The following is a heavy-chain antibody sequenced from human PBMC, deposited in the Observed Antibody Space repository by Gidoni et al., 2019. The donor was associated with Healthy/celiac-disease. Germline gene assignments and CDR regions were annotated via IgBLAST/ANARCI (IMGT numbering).Heavy chain of an antibody. J-gene: IGHJ3*01. V-gene: IGHV4-30-4*01. CDR3: ARNGVDTIFGVVVD. CDR2: IFYSGST. CDR1: GGSISSGDYY. Sequence: QVQLQESGPGLVKPSQTLSLTCTVSGGSISSGDYYWSWIRQPPGKGLEWIGYIFYSGSTYYNPSLKSRVTMSVDTSKNQFSLKLNSVTAADTAVYYCARNGVDTIFGVVVDWGQGTMVTVSS. D-gene: IGHD3-3*01.